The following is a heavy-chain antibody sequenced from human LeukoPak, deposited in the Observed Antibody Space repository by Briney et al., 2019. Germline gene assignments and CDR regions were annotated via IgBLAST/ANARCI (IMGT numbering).Heavy chain of an antibody. D-gene: IGHD3-10*01. Sequence: PGGSLRLSCAASGFTFSSYEMNWVRQAPGKGLEWVSYISSSGSTIYYADSVKGRFTISRDNSKNTLYLQMNSLRAEDTAVYYCAKDNYYGKADYFDYWGQGTLVTVSS. J-gene: IGHJ4*02. CDR3: AKDNYYGKADYFDY. CDR1: GFTFSSYE. V-gene: IGHV3-48*03. CDR2: ISSSGSTI.